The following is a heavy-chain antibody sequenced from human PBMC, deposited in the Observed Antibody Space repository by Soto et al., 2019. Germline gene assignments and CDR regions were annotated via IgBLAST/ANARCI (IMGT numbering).Heavy chain of an antibody. CDR1: GFTFSSYG. CDR3: ARGSGHNSYYMDV. Sequence: QVQLAESGGGVVQPGRSLRLSCAASGFTFSSYGMHWVRQAPDKGLEWVAIIWYNGGNKFYADSVKGRFTISRDNSKNTLYLQMNSLTAEDTAVFYCARGSGHNSYYMDVWGKGTTVTVSS. CDR2: IWYNGGNK. J-gene: IGHJ6*03. V-gene: IGHV3-33*01.